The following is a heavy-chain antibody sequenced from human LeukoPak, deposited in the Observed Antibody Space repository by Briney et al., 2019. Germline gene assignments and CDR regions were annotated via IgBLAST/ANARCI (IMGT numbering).Heavy chain of an antibody. CDR1: GFTITNAR. CDR3: TTGYGHSDFDY. D-gene: IGHD3-3*02. J-gene: IGHJ4*02. V-gene: IGHV3-15*01. CDR2: IKSKIDGGTT. Sequence: GGSLTLSCVASGFTITNARMGWVRQAPGKGLEWVGVIKSKIDGGTTDFAAPVKGRFTISIDDSKHTLYLQMNSLKSEDTGVYYCTTGYGHSDFDYWGQGTLVTVSS.